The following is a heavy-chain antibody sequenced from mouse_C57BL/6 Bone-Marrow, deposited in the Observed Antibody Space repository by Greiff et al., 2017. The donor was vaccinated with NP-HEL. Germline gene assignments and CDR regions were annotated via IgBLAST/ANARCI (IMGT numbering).Heavy chain of an antibody. D-gene: IGHD2-4*01. CDR1: GFTFSSYG. J-gene: IGHJ3*01. CDR2: ISSGGSYT. CDR3: ASPYDYNVAWFAY. V-gene: IGHV5-6*02. Sequence: DVMLVESGGDLVKPGGSLKLSCAASGFTFSSYGMSWVRQTPDKRLEWVATISSGGSYTYYPDSVKGRFTISRDNAKNTLYLQMSRLKSEDTAMYYCASPYDYNVAWFAYWGQGTLVTVSA.